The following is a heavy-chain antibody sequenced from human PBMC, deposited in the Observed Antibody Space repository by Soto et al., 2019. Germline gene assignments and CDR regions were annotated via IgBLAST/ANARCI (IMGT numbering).Heavy chain of an antibody. CDR3: ATHRRSTTIFGVVPSNWFDP. J-gene: IGHJ5*02. D-gene: IGHD3-3*01. CDR1: GGSISSGGYY. V-gene: IGHV4-31*03. Sequence: QVQLQESGPGLVKPSQTLSLTCTVSGGSISSGGYYWSWIRQHPGKGLEWIGYIYYSGSTYYNPSLKSRVTISVDTSKNQFSLKLSSVTAADTAVYYCATHRRSTTIFGVVPSNWFDPWGQGTLVTVSS. CDR2: IYYSGST.